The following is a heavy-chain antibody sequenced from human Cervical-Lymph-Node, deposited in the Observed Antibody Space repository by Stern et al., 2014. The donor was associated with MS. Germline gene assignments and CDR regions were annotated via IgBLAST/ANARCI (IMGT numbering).Heavy chain of an antibody. Sequence: QVQLQESGPGLVKPSETLSLTCTVSNVSIGLFYWSWIQQSPGRGLEWIGYVYYRGSTDYNPSLKSRVTMAVDTSKSQFSLKLSSLTAADTAVYYCASIQLWSKSFDYWGRGTLVTVSS. J-gene: IGHJ4*02. CDR3: ASIQLWSKSFDY. V-gene: IGHV4-59*01. D-gene: IGHD1-1*01. CDR2: VYYRGST. CDR1: NVSIGLFY.